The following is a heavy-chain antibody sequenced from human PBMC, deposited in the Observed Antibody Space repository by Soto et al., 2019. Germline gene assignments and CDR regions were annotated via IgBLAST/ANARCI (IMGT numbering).Heavy chain of an antibody. CDR3: TRVAAARYYYYYMDV. J-gene: IGHJ6*03. CDR1: GFTFSNAW. V-gene: IGHV3-15*07. D-gene: IGHD6-13*01. CDR2: IKSKTDGGTT. Sequence: GGSLRLSCAASGFTFSNAWMNWVRQAPEKGLEWVGRIKSKTDGGTTEYAASVKGRFTISRDDSKSIAYLQMNSLKTEDTAVYYCTRVAAARYYYYYMDVWGKGTTVTVSS.